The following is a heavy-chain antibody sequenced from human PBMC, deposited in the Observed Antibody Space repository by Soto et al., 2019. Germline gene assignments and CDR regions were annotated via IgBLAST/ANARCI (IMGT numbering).Heavy chain of an antibody. Sequence: PGGSLRLSCAASGFTFISYWMHWVRQAPGKGLVWVSRINSDGSSTSYADSVKGRFTISRDNAKNTLYLQMNSLRAEDTAVYYCARDPGYYDSSGYYDYWGQGTLVTVSS. D-gene: IGHD3-22*01. CDR1: GFTFISYW. V-gene: IGHV3-74*01. J-gene: IGHJ4*02. CDR3: ARDPGYYDSSGYYDY. CDR2: INSDGSST.